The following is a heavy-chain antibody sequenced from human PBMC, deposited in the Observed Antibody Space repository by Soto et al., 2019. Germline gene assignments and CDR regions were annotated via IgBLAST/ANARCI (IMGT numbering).Heavy chain of an antibody. CDR3: ARSRGGHYDILTGYYIN. CDR2: IIPIFGTA. Sequence: SVKVSCKASGGTFSSYAISWVRQAPGQGLEWMGGIIPIFGTASYAQKFQGRVTITADESTSTAYMELSSLRSEDTAVYYCARSRGGHYDILTGYYINWGQGTLVTVSS. V-gene: IGHV1-69*13. J-gene: IGHJ4*02. D-gene: IGHD3-9*01. CDR1: GGTFSSYA.